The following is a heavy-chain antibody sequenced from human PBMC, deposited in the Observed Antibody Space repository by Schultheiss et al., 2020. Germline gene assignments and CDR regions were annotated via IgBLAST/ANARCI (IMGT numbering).Heavy chain of an antibody. D-gene: IGHD2-2*01. CDR1: GGSFSGYY. V-gene: IGHV4-34*01. CDR3: ARAVVVVPAAPIDNWFDP. J-gene: IGHJ5*02. Sequence: SETLSLTCAVYGGSFSGYYWSWIRQPPGRGLEWIGYLTYTGITKSNPSLKSRVTISEDTSKNQFSLKLSSVTAADTAVYYCARAVVVVPAAPIDNWFDPWGQGTLVTVSS. CDR2: LTYTGIT.